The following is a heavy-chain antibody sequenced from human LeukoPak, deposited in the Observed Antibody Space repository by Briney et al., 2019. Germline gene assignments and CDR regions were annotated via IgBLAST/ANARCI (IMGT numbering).Heavy chain of an antibody. CDR2: IHRDGRT. Sequence: PSETLSLTCAVSGVSISSSEWWIWVRQPPGQGLEWIGEIHRDGRTRYNPSLKSRVTMSMDYSKNQFSLSVTSVTAADTAVYYCARVEQIHDAFDIWGQGTMVTVSS. V-gene: IGHV4-4*02. J-gene: IGHJ3*02. CDR1: GVSISSSEW. CDR3: ARVEQIHDAFDI. D-gene: IGHD1/OR15-1a*01.